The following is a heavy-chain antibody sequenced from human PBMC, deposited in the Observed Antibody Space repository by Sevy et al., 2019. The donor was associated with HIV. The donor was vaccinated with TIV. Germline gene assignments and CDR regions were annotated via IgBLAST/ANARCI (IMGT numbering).Heavy chain of an antibody. CDR1: GGSFSGYY. Sequence: SETLSLTYAVYGGSFSGYYWSWIRQPPGKGLEWIGEINHSGSTNYNPSLKSRVTISVDTSKNQFSLKLSSVTAADTAVYYCARERYGSGSYYYYYYMDVWGKGTTVTVSS. CDR2: INHSGST. CDR3: ARERYGSGSYYYYYYMDV. D-gene: IGHD3-10*01. V-gene: IGHV4-34*01. J-gene: IGHJ6*03.